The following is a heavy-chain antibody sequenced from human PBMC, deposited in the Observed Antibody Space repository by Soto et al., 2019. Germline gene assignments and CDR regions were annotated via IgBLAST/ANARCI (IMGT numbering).Heavy chain of an antibody. J-gene: IGHJ4*02. CDR2: INPSGGTT. CDR3: GREIAVASTVDY. Sequence: ASVKVSCKASGYTFISYYMHWVRQAPGQGLEWMGMINPSGGTTYYAQKFQGRVTMTRDTSTSTVYIELSDLKSDDTAVYFCGREIAVASTVDYWGQGTLVTVSS. CDR1: GYTFISYY. D-gene: IGHD6-19*01. V-gene: IGHV1-46*03.